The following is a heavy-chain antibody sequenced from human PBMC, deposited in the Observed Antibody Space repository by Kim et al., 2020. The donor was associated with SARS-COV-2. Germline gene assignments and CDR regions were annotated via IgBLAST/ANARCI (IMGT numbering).Heavy chain of an antibody. D-gene: IGHD2-2*01. Sequence: GGSLRLSCAASGFTFSSYWMHWVRQAPGKGLVWVSRINSDGSSTSYADSVKGRFTISRDNAKNTLYLQMNSLRAEDTAVYYCASNYCSSTSCHPFIYYYGMDVWGQGTTVTVSS. CDR1: GFTFSSYW. CDR3: ASNYCSSTSCHPFIYYYGMDV. V-gene: IGHV3-74*01. J-gene: IGHJ6*02. CDR2: INSDGSST.